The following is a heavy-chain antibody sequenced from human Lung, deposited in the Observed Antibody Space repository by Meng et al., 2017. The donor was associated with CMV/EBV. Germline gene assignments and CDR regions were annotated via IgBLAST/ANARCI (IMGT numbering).Heavy chain of an antibody. J-gene: IGHJ4*02. D-gene: IGHD1-26*01. CDR3: ARGGRGSRATRYVDYFDY. Sequence: ESLKISXAASGFTFSSYSMNWVRQAPGKGLEWVSSISSSSSYIYYADSVKGRFTISRDNAKNSLYLQMNSLRAEDTAVYYCARGGRGSRATRYVDYFDYWGQGTLVTVSS. CDR2: ISSSSSYI. CDR1: GFTFSSYS. V-gene: IGHV3-21*01.